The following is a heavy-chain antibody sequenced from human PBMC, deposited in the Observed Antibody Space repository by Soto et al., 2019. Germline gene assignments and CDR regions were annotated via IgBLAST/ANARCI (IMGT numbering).Heavy chain of an antibody. CDR3: ARHPQEGLAMGV. CDR2: IDPSDSYT. J-gene: IGHJ6*01. V-gene: IGHV5-10-1*01. CDR1: GYTFTNYW. Sequence: PGESLKMSCKGSGYTFTNYWISWVRQMPGKGLEWMGRIDPSDSYTNYTPSFQGHVAIFCDHSINTAYFHLTSIKASATAMYCCARHPQEGLAMGVWEHGTTVTVPS.